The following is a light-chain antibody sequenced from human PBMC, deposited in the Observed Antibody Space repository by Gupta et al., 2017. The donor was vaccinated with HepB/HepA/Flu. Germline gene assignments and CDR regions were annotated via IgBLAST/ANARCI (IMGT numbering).Light chain of an antibody. Sequence: EIVLTQSPATLSFSHFERATLSCRASHYVGNFLAWYQQKPGQAPRLLIYDASNRASGIPDRFSGSGYGTEFTLTISRREPEDFAVYYRQHRINCPWPFGQGTQVEIK. CDR3: QHRINCPWP. CDR1: HYVGNF. CDR2: DAS. J-gene: IGKJ1*01. V-gene: IGKV3-11*01.